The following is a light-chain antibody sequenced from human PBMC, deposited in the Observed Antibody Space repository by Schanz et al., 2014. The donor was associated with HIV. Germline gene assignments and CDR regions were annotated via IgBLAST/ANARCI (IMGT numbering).Light chain of an antibody. Sequence: EAVLTQSPATLSVYPGERVTLSCRTTQIISTSLAWYQQRPGQPPRLLIYGASSRATGIPDRFSGSGSGTDFTLTISRLEPEDFAVYYCQHYGDSRGTFGGGTKVDFK. J-gene: IGKJ4*01. CDR3: QHYGDSRGT. V-gene: IGKV3-20*01. CDR2: GAS. CDR1: QIISTS.